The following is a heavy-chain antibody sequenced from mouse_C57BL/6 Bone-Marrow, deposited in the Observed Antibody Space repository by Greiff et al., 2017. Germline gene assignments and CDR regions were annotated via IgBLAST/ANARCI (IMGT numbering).Heavy chain of an antibody. Sequence: QVQLQQPVAELVRPGSSVKLSCKASGYTFTSYWMDWVKQRPGQGLEWIGNIYPSDSETHYNQKFKDKATLTVDKSSSTAYMQLSSLTSEDSAVYYCARTYYYGSSSFDYWGQGTTLTVSS. CDR1: GYTFTSYW. CDR3: ARTYYYGSSSFDY. J-gene: IGHJ2*01. V-gene: IGHV1-61*01. D-gene: IGHD1-1*01. CDR2: IYPSDSET.